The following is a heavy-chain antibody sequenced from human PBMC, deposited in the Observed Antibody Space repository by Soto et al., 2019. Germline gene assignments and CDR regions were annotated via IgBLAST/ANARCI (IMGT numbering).Heavy chain of an antibody. CDR1: GYTFTAHY. CDR3: ARPRLFYGDYGDAFDI. Sequence: QVRLVQSGAEVKKPGASVRVSCKASGYTFTAHYLHWVRQAPGQGLEWMGRINPNTGDTSYPQKFQGRVTVSRATSISTAYMDLSGLRSEDTAIYYCARPRLFYGDYGDAFDIWGQGTMVTVSS. J-gene: IGHJ3*02. D-gene: IGHD4-17*01. CDR2: INPNTGDT. V-gene: IGHV1-2*06.